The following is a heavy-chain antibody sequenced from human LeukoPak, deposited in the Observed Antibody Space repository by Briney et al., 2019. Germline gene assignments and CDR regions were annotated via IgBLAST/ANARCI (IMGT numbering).Heavy chain of an antibody. CDR2: ISNTGNSV. V-gene: IGHV3-11*04. J-gene: IGHJ4*02. CDR1: GFTFSDYY. D-gene: IGHD6-19*01. Sequence: GRSLRLSSAASGFTFSDYYMSWVRQAPGKGLEWVSCISNTGNSVYYADSLKGRFTVSRDNAKNSLHLQMNSLRVEDTALYYCSRGCSGPDYWGQGSLVTVSS. CDR3: SRGCSGPDY.